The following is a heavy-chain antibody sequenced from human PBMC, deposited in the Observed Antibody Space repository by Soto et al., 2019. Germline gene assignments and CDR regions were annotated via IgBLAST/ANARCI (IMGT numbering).Heavy chain of an antibody. CDR2: IYPGDSDT. Sequence: SEHSSGARCVGNVSRYRRSPYRQMNGKGLEWMGIIYPGDSDTRYSPSFQGQVTISADKSISTAYLQWSSLKASDTAMYYCARRWIVVGDPDAFDIWAEPTMLTVSS. V-gene: IGHV5-51*01. J-gene: IGHJ3*02. D-gene: IGHD3-22*01. CDR1: VGNVSRYR. CDR3: ARRWIVVGDPDAFDI.